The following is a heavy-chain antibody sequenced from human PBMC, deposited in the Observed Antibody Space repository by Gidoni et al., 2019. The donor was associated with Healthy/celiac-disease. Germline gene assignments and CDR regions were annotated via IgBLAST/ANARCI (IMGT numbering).Heavy chain of an antibody. J-gene: IGHJ4*02. Sequence: QVQLVQSGAEVKKPGSSVKVSCKASGGPFSSYAISWVRQAPGQGLEWMVRILPILGISNYAQKFQGRVTITADKSTSTAYMEPSSLRSEDTAGYYCARDGVDSSSSLDYWGQGTLVTVSS. CDR1: GGPFSSYA. CDR3: ARDGVDSSSSLDY. D-gene: IGHD6-13*01. CDR2: ILPILGIS. V-gene: IGHV1-69*04.